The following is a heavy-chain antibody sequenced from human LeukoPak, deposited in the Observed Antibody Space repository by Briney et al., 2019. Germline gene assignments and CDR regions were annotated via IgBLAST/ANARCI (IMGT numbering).Heavy chain of an antibody. CDR3: AREVGATNFDY. V-gene: IGHV3-66*01. CDR2: IYSGGST. D-gene: IGHD1-26*01. Sequence: GSLRLSCAASGFTVSSNYMSWVRQAPGKGLEWVSVIYSGGSTYYADSVKGRFTISRDNSKNTLYLQMNSLRAEDTAVYYCAREVGATNFDYWGQGTLVTVSS. CDR1: GFTVSSNY. J-gene: IGHJ4*02.